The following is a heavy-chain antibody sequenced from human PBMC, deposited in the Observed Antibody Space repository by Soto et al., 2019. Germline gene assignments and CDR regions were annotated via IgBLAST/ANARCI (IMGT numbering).Heavy chain of an antibody. Sequence: QMQLVQSGAEVKKPGASVKVSCKASGYTFTSYQMHWVRQAPGQGLEWMGIINPSGGRTTYAPRFQGRVMMTRDTSTNTVYMELRSLRSEDTAVYYCARDGPPTTTGVGPSYTMDVWGQGTTVTVS. CDR3: ARDGPPTTTGVGPSYTMDV. D-gene: IGHD3-3*01. V-gene: IGHV1-46*01. J-gene: IGHJ6*02. CDR2: INPSGGRT. CDR1: GYTFTSYQ.